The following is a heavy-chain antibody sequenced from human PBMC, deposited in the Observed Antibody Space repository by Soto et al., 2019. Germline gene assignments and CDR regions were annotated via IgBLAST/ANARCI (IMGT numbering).Heavy chain of an antibody. J-gene: IGHJ4*02. V-gene: IGHV2-5*02. CDR2: IYGDDDK. CDR3: AHAGDYDLLTFDH. CDR1: GLSLSTYHMF. Sequence: VGLACSFTGLSLSTYHMFVAWIRQPPGKALECLALIYGDDDKRYSPSLKDRLAISKDTSNNQVVLTITNIGPGDSATYFCAHAGDYDLLTFDHWGPGTLVTVSS. D-gene: IGHD3-22*01.